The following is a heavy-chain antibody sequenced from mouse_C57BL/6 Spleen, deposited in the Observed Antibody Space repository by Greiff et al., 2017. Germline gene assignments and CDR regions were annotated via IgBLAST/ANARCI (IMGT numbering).Heavy chain of an antibody. J-gene: IGHJ4*01. CDR3: ARAMGEEDAMDY. V-gene: IGHV3-6*01. Sequence: VQLQQSGPGLVKPSQSLSLTCSVTGYSITSGYYWNWIRQFPGNKLEWMGYISYDGSNNYNPSLKNRISITRDTSKNQFFLKLNSVTTEDTATYYCARAMGEEDAMDYWGQGTSVTVSS. CDR2: ISYDGSN. CDR1: GYSITSGYY.